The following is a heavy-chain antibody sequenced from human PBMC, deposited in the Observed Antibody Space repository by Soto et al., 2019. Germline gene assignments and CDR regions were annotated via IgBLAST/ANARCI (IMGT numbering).Heavy chain of an antibody. CDR1: GGTFSSYA. CDR3: ARANTYYYDGSGYYGFAY. V-gene: IGHV1-69*13. CDR2: IIPIFGTA. D-gene: IGHD3-22*01. J-gene: IGHJ4*02. Sequence: ASVKVSCKASGGTFSSYAISWVRQAPGQGLEWMGGIIPIFGTANYAQKFQGRVTITADESTSTAYMELSSLRSEDTAVYYCARANTYYYDGSGYYGFAYWGQGTLVTVSS.